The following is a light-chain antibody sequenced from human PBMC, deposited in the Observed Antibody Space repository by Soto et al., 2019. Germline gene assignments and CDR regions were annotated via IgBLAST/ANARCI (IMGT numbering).Light chain of an antibody. J-gene: IGLJ3*02. V-gene: IGLV2-14*01. Sequence: QSALTQPASVSASPGQSITISCTGTSSNVGGYKFVSWYQHHPGKAPKLMIYEVNNRPSGVSNRFSGSKSGNTASLTISGVEAEDASDYYCLAYTSANTRVFGGGTKVTVL. CDR2: EVN. CDR3: LAYTSANTRV. CDR1: SSNVGGYKF.